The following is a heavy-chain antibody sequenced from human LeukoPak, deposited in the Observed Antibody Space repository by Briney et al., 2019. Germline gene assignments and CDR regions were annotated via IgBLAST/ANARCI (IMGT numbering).Heavy chain of an antibody. Sequence: SETLSLTCAVYGGSFSGYYWSWIRQPPGKGLEWIGEINHSGSTNYNPSLKSRVTISVDTSKNQFSLKLSSVTAADTAVYYCARHVSVRGFRHYYYYMDVWGKGTTVTISS. CDR2: INHSGST. D-gene: IGHD3-10*01. J-gene: IGHJ6*03. CDR3: ARHVSVRGFRHYYYYMDV. V-gene: IGHV4-34*01. CDR1: GGSFSGYY.